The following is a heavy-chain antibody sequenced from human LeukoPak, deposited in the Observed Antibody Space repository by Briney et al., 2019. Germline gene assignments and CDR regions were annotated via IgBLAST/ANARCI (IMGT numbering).Heavy chain of an antibody. D-gene: IGHD5-24*01. CDR3: ARDSEMATGSDAFDI. CDR1: GYTFTSYY. CDR2: INPSGGST. Sequence: GASVKVSCKASGYTFTSYYMHWVRQAPGQGLEWMGIINPSGGSTSYAQKFQGRVTMTRDTSTSTVYMELSSLRSEDTAVYYCARDSEMATGSDAFDIWGQGTMVTVSS. V-gene: IGHV1-46*01. J-gene: IGHJ3*02.